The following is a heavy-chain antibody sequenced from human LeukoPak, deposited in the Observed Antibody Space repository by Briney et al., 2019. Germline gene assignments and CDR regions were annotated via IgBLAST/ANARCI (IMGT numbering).Heavy chain of an antibody. CDR2: IKQDGSEK. CDR3: ARARWELLTDY. D-gene: IGHD1-26*01. J-gene: IGHJ4*02. Sequence: GGSLRLSCAASGFTFSSYWMSWVRQAPGKGREWVANIKQDGSEKYYVDSVKGRLTTSTDKAKNSLYLQMHSLTAEDTAVYYCARARWELLTDYWGQGTLVTVSS. V-gene: IGHV3-7*05. CDR1: GFTFSSYW.